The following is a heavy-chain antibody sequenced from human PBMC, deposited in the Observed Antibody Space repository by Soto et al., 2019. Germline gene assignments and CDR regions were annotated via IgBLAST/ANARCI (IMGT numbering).Heavy chain of an antibody. V-gene: IGHV1-69*13. Sequence: SGKVSFRASSGTFISYAISWVRQAPGQGLEWMGGIIPIFGTANYAQKFQGRVTITADESTSTAYMELSSLRSEDTAVYYCARGPDTAMVSGNYYYGMDVWGQGTTVTVSS. J-gene: IGHJ6*02. D-gene: IGHD5-18*01. CDR2: IIPIFGTA. CDR1: SGTFISYA. CDR3: ARGPDTAMVSGNYYYGMDV.